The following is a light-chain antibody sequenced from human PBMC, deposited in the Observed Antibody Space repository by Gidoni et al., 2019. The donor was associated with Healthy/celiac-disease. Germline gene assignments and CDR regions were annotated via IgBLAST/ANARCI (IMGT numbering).Light chain of an antibody. CDR3: QSYDSSLSWV. CDR2: GNS. Sequence: QSVLTQPPSVSGAPGPRVTISCTGSSSNIGAGYDVHWYHQLPGTAPKLLIYGNSNRPSGVPDRFSGSKSGTSASLAITGLQAEDEADYYCQSYDSSLSWVFGGGTKLTVL. CDR1: SSNIGAGYD. V-gene: IGLV1-40*01. J-gene: IGLJ3*02.